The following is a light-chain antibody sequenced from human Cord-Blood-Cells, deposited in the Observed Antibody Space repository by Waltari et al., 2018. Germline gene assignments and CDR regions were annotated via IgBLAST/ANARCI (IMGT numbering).Light chain of an antibody. CDR1: SSRIGSKY. Sequence: QPVLTQPPSAAGSAGQRVTISCSGSSSRIGSKYVSSSPQLPGTAPKLLIYRNNQRPSGVPGRFSGSKSGTSASLAISGLRSEDEADYYCAAWDDSLSGYVVFGGGTKLTVL. CDR2: RNN. J-gene: IGLJ2*01. V-gene: IGLV1-47*01. CDR3: AAWDDSLSGYVV.